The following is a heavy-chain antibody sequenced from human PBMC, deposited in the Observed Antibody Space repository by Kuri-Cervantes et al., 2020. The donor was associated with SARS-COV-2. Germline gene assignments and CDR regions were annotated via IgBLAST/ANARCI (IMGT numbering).Heavy chain of an antibody. V-gene: IGHV4-34*01. J-gene: IGHJ6*02. CDR3: ARGSSSSPFRHYYYYGMDV. CDR1: GGSFSGYY. D-gene: IGHD6-6*01. Sequence: SCAVYGGSFSGYYWSWIRQPPGKGLEWIGEINHSGSTNYNPSLKSRVTISVDTSKNQFSLKLSSVTAADTAVYYCARGSSSSPFRHYYYYGMDVWGQGTTVTVSS. CDR2: INHSGST.